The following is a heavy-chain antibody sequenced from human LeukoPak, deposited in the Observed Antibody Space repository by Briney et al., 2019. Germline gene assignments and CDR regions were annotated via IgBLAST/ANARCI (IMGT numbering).Heavy chain of an antibody. J-gene: IGHJ3*02. Sequence: SGGSLRLSCAASGFTFSSYEMNWVRQAPGKGLEWVSYISSSGSTIYYADSVKGRFTISRDNAKNSLYLQMNSLRAEDTAVYYCARDGGYDRSDAFDIWGQGTMVTVSS. CDR2: ISSSGSTI. V-gene: IGHV3-48*03. D-gene: IGHD5-12*01. CDR3: ARDGGYDRSDAFDI. CDR1: GFTFSSYE.